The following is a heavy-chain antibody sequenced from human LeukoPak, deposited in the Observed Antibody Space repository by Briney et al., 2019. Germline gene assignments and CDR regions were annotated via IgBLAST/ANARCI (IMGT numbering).Heavy chain of an antibody. V-gene: IGHV3-74*01. CDR3: ARRRYSVYDFDY. CDR1: GFTFSSYW. D-gene: IGHD5/OR15-5a*01. CDR2: INTDGSGT. J-gene: IGHJ4*02. Sequence: GGSLRLSCAASGFTFSSYWMHWVRQVPGMGLVWVSHINTDGSGTRYADSVKGRFTISRDNAKNTLYLQMNSLRAEDTAVYYCARRRYSVYDFDYWGQGTLVTISS.